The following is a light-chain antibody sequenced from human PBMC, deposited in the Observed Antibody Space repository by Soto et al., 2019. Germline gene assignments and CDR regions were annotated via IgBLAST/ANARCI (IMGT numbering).Light chain of an antibody. CDR1: QSISSW. CDR3: QQYNTYSYT. V-gene: IGKV1-5*01. Sequence: DIQMTQSTSTLSASVGDRVTITCRASQSISSWLAWYQQKPGKAPTVLIYDASSLESGVPSRFSGSGSGTEFTLTISSLQPADFATYYCQQYNTYSYTLGPGTKLEMK. CDR2: DAS. J-gene: IGKJ2*01.